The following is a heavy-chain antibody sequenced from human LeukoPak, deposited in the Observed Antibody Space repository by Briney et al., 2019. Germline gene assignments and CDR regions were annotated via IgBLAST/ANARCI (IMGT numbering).Heavy chain of an antibody. V-gene: IGHV3-23*01. Sequence: GGGRYYADSVKGRFTISRDNAKNTLYLQMNSLRAEDTAVYYCAHGSMYQLDYWGQGTLVTVSS. CDR2: GGGR. D-gene: IGHD2-2*01. CDR3: AHGSMYQLDY. J-gene: IGHJ4*02.